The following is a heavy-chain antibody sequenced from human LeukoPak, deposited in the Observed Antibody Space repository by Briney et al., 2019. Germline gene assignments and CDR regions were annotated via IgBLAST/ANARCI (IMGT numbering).Heavy chain of an antibody. CDR3: AKIFPDSSGYYYGMDV. V-gene: IGHV3-23*01. D-gene: IGHD3-22*01. J-gene: IGHJ6*02. CDR1: GFTFSSYA. Sequence: GGSLRLSCAASGFTFSSYAMSRVRQAPGKGLEWVSAISGSGGSTYYADSVKGRFTISRDNSKNTLYLQMNSLRAEDTAVYYCAKIFPDSSGYYYGMDVWGQGTTVTVSS. CDR2: ISGSGGST.